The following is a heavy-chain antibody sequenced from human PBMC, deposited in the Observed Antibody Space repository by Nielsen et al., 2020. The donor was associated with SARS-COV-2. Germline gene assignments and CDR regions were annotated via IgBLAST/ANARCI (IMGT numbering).Heavy chain of an antibody. D-gene: IGHD6-13*01. CDR2: FGVPRPNT. Sequence: GGSLRLSCAASGFNFNNYAMTWVRQAPGKGLEWVSTFGVPRPNTYYADSVKGRFTISRDNSKNTLYLQMDGLRADDTAVYYCARNEAAPGMETNWYDHWGQGTPVTVSS. CDR3: ARNEAAPGMETNWYDH. J-gene: IGHJ5*02. V-gene: IGHV3-23*01. CDR1: GFNFNNYA.